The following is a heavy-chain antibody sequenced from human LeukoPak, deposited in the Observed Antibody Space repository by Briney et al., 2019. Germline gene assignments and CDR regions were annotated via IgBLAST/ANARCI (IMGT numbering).Heavy chain of an antibody. CDR1: GFTLSNYA. V-gene: IGHV3-64*03. J-gene: IGHJ3*02. Sequence: GGSLRLSCSASGFTLSNYAMHWVRQAPGKGLEYVSSISFDGGSTYYADSVKGRFTISRDSPKNTLYLQMSSLRAEDTAVYYCVKDPYGAFDIWGQGTMVTVSS. CDR3: VKDPYGAFDI. D-gene: IGHD3-16*01. CDR2: ISFDGGST.